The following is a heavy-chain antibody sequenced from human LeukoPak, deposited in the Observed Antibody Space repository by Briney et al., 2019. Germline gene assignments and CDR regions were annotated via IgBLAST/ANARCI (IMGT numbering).Heavy chain of an antibody. D-gene: IGHD2-8*01. CDR3: VKDKWIDH. CDR2: INSNGGRT. V-gene: IGHV3-64D*09. CDR1: GFTFSSYT. Sequence: GGSLRLSCSVSGFTFSSYTMHWVRQAPGKGLEYVSSINSNGGRTYYADSVKGRFTISRDNSKNTLYLQMSSLRAENTAVYYCVKDKWIDHWGQGTLVTVSS. J-gene: IGHJ4*02.